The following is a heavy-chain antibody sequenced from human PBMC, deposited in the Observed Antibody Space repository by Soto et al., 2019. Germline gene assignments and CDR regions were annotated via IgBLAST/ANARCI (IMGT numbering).Heavy chain of an antibody. Sequence: EVQLVGSGGGLVQPGGSLRLSCAASGFTFSSYWMSWVRQVPGKGLEWVANIKQDGSEKYYVDSVKGRFTISRDNAKNSLYLKMNSLRAEDTAVYYCARSPEDIVVVPAAIRSGAFDIWGQGTMVTVSS. CDR2: IKQDGSEK. V-gene: IGHV3-7*03. CDR3: ARSPEDIVVVPAAIRSGAFDI. D-gene: IGHD2-2*02. CDR1: GFTFSSYW. J-gene: IGHJ3*02.